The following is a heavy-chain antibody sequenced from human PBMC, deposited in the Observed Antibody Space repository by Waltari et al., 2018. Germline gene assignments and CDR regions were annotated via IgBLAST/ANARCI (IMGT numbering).Heavy chain of an antibody. V-gene: IGHV3-43*01. CDR2: ISWNAAFT. Sequence: EVHLVESGGGVVQPGGSLRLSCAASGFTFDDYTMHWVRQVPGKGLEWVALISWNAAFTYYADSVKGRFTISRDNIKNSLSLQMNSLRSEDSALYYCAKAPAGYNSSWYMPFDYWGQGTLVTVSS. J-gene: IGHJ4*02. D-gene: IGHD6-13*01. CDR3: AKAPAGYNSSWYMPFDY. CDR1: GFTFDDYT.